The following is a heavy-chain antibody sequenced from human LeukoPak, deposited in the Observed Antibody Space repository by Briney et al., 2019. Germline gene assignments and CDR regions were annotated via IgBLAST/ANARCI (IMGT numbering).Heavy chain of an antibody. CDR2: IYGGGGT. Sequence: GGSLRLSCAASGFTVSSNYMSWVRQAPGKGLEWVSVIYGGGGTYYADSVKGRFTISRDNSKNTVYLQMHSLRAEDTAVYYCARASFWFDYSGYYFDYWGQGTLVTVSS. V-gene: IGHV3-66*01. D-gene: IGHD2-15*01. CDR1: GFTVSSNY. CDR3: ARASFWFDYSGYYFDY. J-gene: IGHJ4*02.